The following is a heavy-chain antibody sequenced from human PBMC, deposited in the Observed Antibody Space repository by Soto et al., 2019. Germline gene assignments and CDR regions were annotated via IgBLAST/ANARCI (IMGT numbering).Heavy chain of an antibody. D-gene: IGHD3-3*01. CDR1: GFTFSSYA. Sequence: PGGSLRLSCAASGFTFSSYAMSWVRQAPGKGLEWVSAISGSGGSTYYADSVKGRFTISRDNSKNTLYLQMNSLRAEDTAVYYCAKDRIRGDFWSPILWLEPWGQGTLVTVSS. CDR2: ISGSGGST. V-gene: IGHV3-23*01. J-gene: IGHJ5*02. CDR3: AKDRIRGDFWSPILWLEP.